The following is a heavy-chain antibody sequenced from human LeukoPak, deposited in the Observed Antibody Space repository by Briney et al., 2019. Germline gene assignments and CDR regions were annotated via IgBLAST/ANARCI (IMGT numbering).Heavy chain of an antibody. CDR2: IYSGGNT. J-gene: IGHJ4*02. CDR3: ARAPLSPYHYDPQRPKGYFDY. D-gene: IGHD3-22*01. CDR1: GFTVSSNY. Sequence: GGSLRLSCAASGFTVSSNYMNWVRQAPGKGLEWVSVIYSGGNTYHADSVKGRFTISRDSSKNTVYLQMNSLRAEDTAVYYCARAPLSPYHYDPQRPKGYFDYWGQGTLVTVSS. V-gene: IGHV3-66*01.